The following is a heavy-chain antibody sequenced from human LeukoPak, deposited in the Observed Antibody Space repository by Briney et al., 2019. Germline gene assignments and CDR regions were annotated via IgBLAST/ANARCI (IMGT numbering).Heavy chain of an antibody. D-gene: IGHD1-14*01. J-gene: IGHJ4*02. V-gene: IGHV3-15*01. Sequence: PGGSLRLSCAASGFTFSNAWMSWVRQAPGKGLEWVGRIKSKTDGGTTDYAAPVKGRFTISRDDSKNTLYLQMNSLKTEDTAVYYCTTGLNQVSPRRNYFDYWGQGTLVTVSS. CDR3: TTGLNQVSPRRNYFDY. CDR2: IKSKTDGGTT. CDR1: GFTFSNAW.